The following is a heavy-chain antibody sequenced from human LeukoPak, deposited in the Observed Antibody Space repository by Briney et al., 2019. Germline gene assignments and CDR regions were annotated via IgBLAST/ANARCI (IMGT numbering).Heavy chain of an antibody. CDR3: AREATEDAFDI. CDR2: ISAYNGNT. D-gene: IGHD5-12*01. CDR1: GGTFSSYA. Sequence: ASVKVSCKASGGTFSSYAISWVRQAPGQGLEWMGWISAYNGNTNYAQKLQGRVTMTTDTSTSTAYMELRSLRSDDTAVYYCAREATEDAFDIWGQGTMVTVSS. V-gene: IGHV1-18*01. J-gene: IGHJ3*02.